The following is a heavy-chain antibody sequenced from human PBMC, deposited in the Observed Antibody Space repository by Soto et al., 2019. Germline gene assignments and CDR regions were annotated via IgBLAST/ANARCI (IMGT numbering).Heavy chain of an antibody. CDR1: GFTFSSYS. CDR3: ARDPQSTYCGGDCYGNYYYVMDV. CDR2: ISSSSSYI. V-gene: IGHV3-21*01. J-gene: IGHJ6*02. D-gene: IGHD2-21*02. Sequence: GGSLRLSCAASGFTFSSYSMNWVRQAPGKGLEWVSSISSSSSYIYYADSVKGRFTISRDNAKNSLYLQMNSLRAEDTAVYYCARDPQSTYCGGDCYGNYYYVMDVWGQGTTVPVSS.